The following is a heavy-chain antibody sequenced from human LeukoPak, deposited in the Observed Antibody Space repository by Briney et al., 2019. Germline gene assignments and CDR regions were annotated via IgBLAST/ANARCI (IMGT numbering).Heavy chain of an antibody. CDR1: GFTFTSSA. CDR2: IVVGSGNT. CDR3: AADLLGGGWIYDSSGYLS. J-gene: IGHJ4*02. V-gene: IGHV1-58*01. D-gene: IGHD3-22*01. Sequence: SVKVSCKASGFTFTSSAVQWVRQARGQRLEWIGWIVVGSGNTNYAQKFQKRVTITRDMSTSTAYMELSSLRSEDTAVYYCAADLLGGGWIYDSSGYLSWGQGTLVTVSS.